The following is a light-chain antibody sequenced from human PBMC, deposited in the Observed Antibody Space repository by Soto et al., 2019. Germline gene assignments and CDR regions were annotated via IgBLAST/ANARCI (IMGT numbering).Light chain of an antibody. Sequence: QSVLIQPASVSGSPGQSITISCTGTSSDVGGYNFVSWYQRHPGKAPKLMIYDVTNRPSGVSNRFSGSKSGNTASLTIFGLQAADEADYYCCSYTTSNTLVFGGGTKLTVL. CDR2: DVT. CDR1: SSDVGGYNF. J-gene: IGLJ2*01. V-gene: IGLV2-14*01. CDR3: CSYTTSNTLV.